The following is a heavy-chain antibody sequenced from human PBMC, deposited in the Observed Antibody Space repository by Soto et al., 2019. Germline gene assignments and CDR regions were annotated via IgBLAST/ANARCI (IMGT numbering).Heavy chain of an antibody. Sequence: SETLSLTCAVYGGSFSGYYWSWIRQPPGKGLEWIGEINHSGSTNYNPSLKSRATISVDTSKNQFSLKLSSVTAADTAVYYCARDRLVAYYFDYWGQGTLVTVSS. V-gene: IGHV4-34*01. J-gene: IGHJ4*02. CDR2: INHSGST. D-gene: IGHD6-25*01. CDR3: ARDRLVAYYFDY. CDR1: GGSFSGYY.